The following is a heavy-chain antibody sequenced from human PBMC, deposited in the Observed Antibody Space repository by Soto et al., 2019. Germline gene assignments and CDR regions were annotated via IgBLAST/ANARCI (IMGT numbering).Heavy chain of an antibody. CDR2: IIPILGIA. CDR3: ASGYYYGSGSYS. V-gene: IGHV1-69*02. D-gene: IGHD3-10*01. CDR1: GGTFSSYT. Sequence: QVQLVQSGAEVKKPGSSVKGSCKASGGTFSSYTISWVRQAPGQGLEWMGRIIPILGIANYAQKFQGRVTIPADKSTSTAYMELSSLRSEDTAVYYCASGYYYGSGSYSWRQGTLVTVSS. J-gene: IGHJ4*02.